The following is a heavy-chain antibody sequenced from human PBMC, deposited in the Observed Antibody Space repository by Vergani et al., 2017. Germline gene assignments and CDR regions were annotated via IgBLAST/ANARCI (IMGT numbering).Heavy chain of an antibody. J-gene: IGHJ5*02. Sequence: QVQLVESGGGGVQPGRSLRLSCVASEFSFSNYGMHWVRQAPGKGLEWVAGIWYDGSIKQYADSVKGRFTISRDNSKSTMYLQMNSLRDEDTGVYYCARDLRLLYNRFDPWGQGTLVTVSS. CDR3: ARDLRLLYNRFDP. CDR2: IWYDGSIK. D-gene: IGHD1-14*01. V-gene: IGHV3-33*01. CDR1: EFSFSNYG.